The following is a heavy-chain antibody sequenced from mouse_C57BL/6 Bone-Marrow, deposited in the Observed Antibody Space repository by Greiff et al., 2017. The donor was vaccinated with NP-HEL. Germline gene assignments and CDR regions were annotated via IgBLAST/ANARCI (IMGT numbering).Heavy chain of an antibody. Sequence: DVQLQESGPGLVKPSQSLSLTCSVTGYSITSGYYWNWIRQFPGNKLEWMGYISYDGSNNYNPSLKNRISITRDTSKNQFFLKLNSVTTEDTATYYCARALFITTVVDYYFDYWGQGTTLTVSS. V-gene: IGHV3-6*01. D-gene: IGHD1-1*01. CDR3: ARALFITTVVDYYFDY. CDR1: GYSITSGYY. J-gene: IGHJ2*01. CDR2: ISYDGSN.